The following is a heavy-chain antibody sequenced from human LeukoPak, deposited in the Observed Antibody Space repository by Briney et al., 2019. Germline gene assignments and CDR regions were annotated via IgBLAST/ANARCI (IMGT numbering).Heavy chain of an antibody. CDR2: VSGGDGSS. D-gene: IGHD5-24*01. CDR3: AKGGLGGYNAVFDQ. J-gene: IGHJ4*02. CDR1: GFTFVGNA. V-gene: IGHV3-23*01. Sequence: SGRSLRPSCAPSGFTFVGNAMSWVRQAPGKGLEWVSGVSGGDGSSHYADSVKGRFTISVDNSKNTLHLQMNSLRAEDTAVYYCAKGGLGGYNAVFDQWGQGTLDSVSS.